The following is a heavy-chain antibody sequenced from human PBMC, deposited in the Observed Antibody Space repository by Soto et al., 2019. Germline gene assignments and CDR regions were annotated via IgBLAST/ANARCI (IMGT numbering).Heavy chain of an antibody. Sequence: QVQLVQSGAEVEKSGSSVKVACKASGGSFSTYAITWVRQAPVQVLEWMGGIIPMFGSANYAQKFQGRVTITADKSTSIAYRELSSLRSEDTAVYYCARYLAPYSGRSPVYYYYYGMDVWGQGSTVTVSS. V-gene: IGHV1-69*06. J-gene: IGHJ6*02. CDR3: ARYLAPYSGRSPVYYYYYGMDV. CDR1: GGSFSTYA. D-gene: IGHD1-26*01. CDR2: IIPMFGSA.